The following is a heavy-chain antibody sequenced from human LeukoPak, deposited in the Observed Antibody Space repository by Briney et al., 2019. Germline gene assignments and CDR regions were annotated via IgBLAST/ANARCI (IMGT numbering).Heavy chain of an antibody. CDR2: ISYDGSNK. D-gene: IGHD2-15*01. CDR3: ARWSFHCSGGSCYSGFDY. CDR1: GFTFSSYA. Sequence: GGSLRLSCAASGFTFSSYAMHWVRQAPGKGLEWVAVISYDGSNKYYADSVKGRFTISRDNSKNTLYLQMNSLRAEDTAVYYCARWSFHCSGGSCYSGFDYWGQGTLVTVSS. V-gene: IGHV3-30*04. J-gene: IGHJ4*02.